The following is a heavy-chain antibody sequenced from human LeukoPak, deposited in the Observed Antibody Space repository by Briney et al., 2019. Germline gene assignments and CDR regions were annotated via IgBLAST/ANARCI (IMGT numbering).Heavy chain of an antibody. J-gene: IGHJ4*02. Sequence: PGGSLRLSCAASGFTFNDYYMSWIRQAPGKGLEWVSYMSSSGSTIYYADSVKGRSTISRDNAKNSLYLQMNSLRAEDTAVYYCARESRQWLVLGGVDYWGQGTLVTVSS. D-gene: IGHD6-19*01. CDR1: GFTFNDYY. CDR2: MSSSGSTI. V-gene: IGHV3-11*04. CDR3: ARESRQWLVLGGVDY.